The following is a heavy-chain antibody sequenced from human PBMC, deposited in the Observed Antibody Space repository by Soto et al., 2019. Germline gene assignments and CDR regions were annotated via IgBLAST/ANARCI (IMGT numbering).Heavy chain of an antibody. CDR3: AKDWGSSGWYNWFDP. J-gene: IGHJ5*02. Sequence: QVQLVESGGGVVQSGRSLRLSCAASGFTFSTSGMHWIRQAPGKGLEWVAMISHDGGATYYVDSVKGRFTISRDTDKNTLHLQMDSLSPEDTATYYCAKDWGSSGWYNWFDPLGQGTLVTVSS. CDR1: GFTFSTSG. CDR2: ISHDGGAT. D-gene: IGHD6-13*01. V-gene: IGHV3-30*18.